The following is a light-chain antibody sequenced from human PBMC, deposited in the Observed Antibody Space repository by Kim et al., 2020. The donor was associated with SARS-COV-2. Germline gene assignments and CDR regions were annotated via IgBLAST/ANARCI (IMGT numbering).Light chain of an antibody. V-gene: IGKV3-20*01. CDR1: QTVTSAH. CDR2: DAS. Sequence: EIVLTQSPGTLSLSPGERATLSCRASQTVTSAHLAWYQQKPGQAPRLLIYDASTRATGIPDRFSGSGSGTDFTLTISRLEPEDFAVYYCQHYVSPPITFGQGTRLEIK. CDR3: QHYVSPPIT. J-gene: IGKJ5*01.